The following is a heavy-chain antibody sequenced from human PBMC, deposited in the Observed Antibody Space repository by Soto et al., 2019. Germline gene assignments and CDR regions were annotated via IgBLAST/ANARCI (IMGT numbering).Heavy chain of an antibody. Sequence: GASVKVSCKASGYTFTSYGISWVRQAPGQGLEWMGWISAYNGNTNYAQKFRGTVTMTRDTSISTAYMELSRLRFDDTAVYYCARENLEQQLLGWFDPWGQGTLVTVSS. J-gene: IGHJ5*02. CDR3: ARENLEQQLLGWFDP. V-gene: IGHV1-18*04. CDR1: GYTFTSYG. D-gene: IGHD6-13*01. CDR2: ISAYNGNT.